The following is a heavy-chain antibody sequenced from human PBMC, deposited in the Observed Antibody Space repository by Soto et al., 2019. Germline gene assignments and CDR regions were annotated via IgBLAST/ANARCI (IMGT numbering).Heavy chain of an antibody. CDR1: GYTFTGYY. CDR2: INPNSGGT. V-gene: IGHV1-2*02. D-gene: IGHD1-7*01. CDR3: ARAFTRYNWNFRDDAFDI. Sequence: ASVKVSCKASGYTFTGYYMRWVRQAPGQGLEWMGWINPNSGGTNYAQKFQGRVTMTRDTSISTAYMELSRLRSDDTAVYYCARAFTRYNWNFRDDAFDIWGQGTMVTVSS. J-gene: IGHJ3*02.